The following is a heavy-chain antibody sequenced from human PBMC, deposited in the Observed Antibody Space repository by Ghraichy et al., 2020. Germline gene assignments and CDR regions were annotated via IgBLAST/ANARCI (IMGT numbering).Heavy chain of an antibody. D-gene: IGHD2-15*01. CDR1: VFAFSIDA. CDR2: ISGSGGST. V-gene: IGHV3-23*01. CDR3: GAGGGGFDY. Sequence: GSLRLSCAASVFAFSIDAMGCVRQAPGGGLGWVSAISGSGGSTYYADSVKGRFTISRDNSKNTLYLQMNSLRAEDTAVYYCGAGGGGFDYWGQGTLVTVSS. J-gene: IGHJ4*02.